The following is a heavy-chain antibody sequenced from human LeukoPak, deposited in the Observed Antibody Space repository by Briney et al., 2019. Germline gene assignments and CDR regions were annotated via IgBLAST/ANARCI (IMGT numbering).Heavy chain of an antibody. J-gene: IGHJ3*02. Sequence: GRSLRLSCAASGFTFYDYAMHWVRQAPGKGLEWVSGISWNRGIIGYADSVKGRFIISRDNARNSLSLQMNSLRAEDTALYYCAKDIGVGPDHNSFDIWGQGTMVTVSS. CDR1: GFTFYDYA. D-gene: IGHD1-26*01. CDR2: ISWNRGII. V-gene: IGHV3-9*01. CDR3: AKDIGVGPDHNSFDI.